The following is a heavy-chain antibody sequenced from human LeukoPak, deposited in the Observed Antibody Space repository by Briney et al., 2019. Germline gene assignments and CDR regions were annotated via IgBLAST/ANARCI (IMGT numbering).Heavy chain of an antibody. CDR1: GYSIRSDYY. J-gene: IGHJ4*02. CDR3: ARNSSWYFDY. CDR2: IYQSGST. D-gene: IGHD6-13*01. Sequence: SETLSLTCAVSGYSIRSDYYWGWIRQPPGKGLEWIGSIYQSGSTHYNPSLKSRVTTSIDTSKNQFSLKLSSMTAADTAVYYCARNSSWYFDYWGQGTLVTVSS. V-gene: IGHV4-38-2*01.